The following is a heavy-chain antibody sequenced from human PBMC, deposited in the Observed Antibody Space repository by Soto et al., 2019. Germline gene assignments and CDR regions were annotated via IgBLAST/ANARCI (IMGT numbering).Heavy chain of an antibody. J-gene: IGHJ6*02. Sequence: QVQLVESGGGVVQPGRSLRLSCAASGFSFSSYGMHWVRQAPGKGLEWVAVIWYDGSNKYYADSVKGRLTISRDNSKNTAYLQMNSLRAEDTAVYYCARGSYSVAYGMDVWGQGTTVTVPS. D-gene: IGHD1-26*01. V-gene: IGHV3-33*01. CDR2: IWYDGSNK. CDR1: GFSFSSYG. CDR3: ARGSYSVAYGMDV.